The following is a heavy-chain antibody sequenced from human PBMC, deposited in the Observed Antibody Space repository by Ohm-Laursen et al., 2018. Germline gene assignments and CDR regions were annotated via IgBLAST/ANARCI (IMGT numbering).Heavy chain of an antibody. Sequence: GSLRLSCSASGFTFSTYSMNWVRQAPGKGLEWLSYIDASGGTIYYADSMEGRFTISRDNAKNELYLQMNGLRGEDTAVYYCARGAPFYGGFDYWGQGTLVTVSS. CDR3: ARGAPFYGGFDY. J-gene: IGHJ4*02. CDR1: GFTFSTYS. D-gene: IGHD4-17*01. V-gene: IGHV3-48*01. CDR2: IDASGGTI.